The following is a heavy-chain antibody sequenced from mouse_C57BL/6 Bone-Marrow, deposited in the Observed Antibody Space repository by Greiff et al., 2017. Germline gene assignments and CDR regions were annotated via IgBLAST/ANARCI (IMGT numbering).Heavy chain of an antibody. V-gene: IGHV1-64*01. Sequence: QVQLKQPGAELVKPGASVKLSCKASGYTFTSYWMHWVKQRPGQGLEWIGMIHPNSGSTNYNEKFKSKATLTVDKSSSTAYMQLSSLTSEDSAVYYCARSCRQLRLRFAYWGQGTLVTVSA. CDR1: GYTFTSYW. CDR2: IHPNSGST. D-gene: IGHD3-2*02. J-gene: IGHJ3*01. CDR3: ARSCRQLRLRFAY.